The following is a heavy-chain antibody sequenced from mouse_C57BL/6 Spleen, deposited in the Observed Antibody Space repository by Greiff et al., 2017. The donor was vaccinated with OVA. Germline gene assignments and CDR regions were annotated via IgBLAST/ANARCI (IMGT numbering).Heavy chain of an antibody. CDR1: GYTFTSYG. CDR2: IYPRSGNT. CDR3: ARYYYGSSYVDY. J-gene: IGHJ2*01. D-gene: IGHD1-1*01. Sequence: VKLMESGAELARPGASVKLSCKASGYTFTSYGISWVKQRTGQGLEWIGEIYPRSGNTYYNEKFKGKATLTADKSSSTAYMELRSLTSEDSAVYFCARYYYGSSYVDYWGQGTTLTVSS. V-gene: IGHV1-81*01.